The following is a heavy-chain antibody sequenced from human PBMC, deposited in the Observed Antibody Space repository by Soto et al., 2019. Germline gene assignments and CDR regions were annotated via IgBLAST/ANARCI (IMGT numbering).Heavy chain of an antibody. CDR1: GYTLTSYG. J-gene: IGHJ3*02. CDR3: ARALYYYDSSGHHEAFDI. Sequence: AASVKVSCKASGYTLTSYGISWVRQAPGQGLEWMGWISAYNGNTNYAQKLQGRVTMTTDTSTSTAYMELRSLRSDDTAVYYCARALYYYDSSGHHEAFDIWGQGTMVTVSS. V-gene: IGHV1-18*04. D-gene: IGHD3-22*01. CDR2: ISAYNGNT.